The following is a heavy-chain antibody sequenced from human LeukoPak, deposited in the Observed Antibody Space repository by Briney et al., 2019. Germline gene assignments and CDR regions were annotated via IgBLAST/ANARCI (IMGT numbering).Heavy chain of an antibody. D-gene: IGHD6-19*01. Sequence: GESLKISCKGSGYSFTAHWISWVRQMPGKGLEWIGRIDPTDSYTNYSPSFQGHVTISADKSISTAYLQWSSLKASDTAMYYCARLTLVAVAEIRDYWGQGTLVTVSS. J-gene: IGHJ4*01. CDR3: ARLTLVAVAEIRDY. CDR2: IDPTDSYT. V-gene: IGHV5-10-1*01. CDR1: GYSFTAHW.